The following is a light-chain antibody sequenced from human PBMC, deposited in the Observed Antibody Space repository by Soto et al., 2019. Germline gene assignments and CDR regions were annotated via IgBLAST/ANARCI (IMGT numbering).Light chain of an antibody. V-gene: IGLV3-1*01. J-gene: IGLJ2*01. CDR1: KLGDKY. Sequence: SYELTQPPSVSVSPGQTASITCSGDKLGDKYACWYQQKPGQSPVLVIYQDSKRPSGIPERFSGSNSGNTATLTISGTQAMEEAHYSCQAWDSSTGVFGGGTKLPVL. CDR3: QAWDSSTGV. CDR2: QDS.